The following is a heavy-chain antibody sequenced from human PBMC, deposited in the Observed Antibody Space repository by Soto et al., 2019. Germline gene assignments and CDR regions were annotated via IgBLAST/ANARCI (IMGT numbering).Heavy chain of an antibody. J-gene: IGHJ4*02. V-gene: IGHV3-21*01. CDR3: ASGYYDRFFFYFDS. D-gene: IGHD3-22*01. CDR2: ISSSTSFI. CDR1: ELTRSSYS. Sequence: GVCLRLSVAAFELTRSSYSMQIDRQAPGKGVEWVSGISSSTSFIHHADSVKGRFNIFRDNAKNSLYLQMNSLRDEDEAMYYYASGYYDRFFFYFDSWGEVTLVTVSS.